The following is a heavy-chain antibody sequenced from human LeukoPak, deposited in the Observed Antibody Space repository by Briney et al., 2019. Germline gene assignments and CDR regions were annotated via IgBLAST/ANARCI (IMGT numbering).Heavy chain of an antibody. Sequence: AASVKVSCKASGGTFSSYAISWVRQAPGQGLEWMGGIIPIFSTANYAQKFQGRVTITTDESTSTAYMELSSLRSEDTAVYYCARVKYLYAIAARTYYYYYMDVWGKGTTVTVSS. CDR1: GGTFSSYA. CDR3: ARVKYLYAIAARTYYYYYMDV. V-gene: IGHV1-69*05. J-gene: IGHJ6*03. D-gene: IGHD6-6*01. CDR2: IIPIFSTA.